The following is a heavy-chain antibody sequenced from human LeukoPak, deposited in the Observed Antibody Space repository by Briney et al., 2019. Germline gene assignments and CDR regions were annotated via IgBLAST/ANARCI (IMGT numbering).Heavy chain of an antibody. CDR3: ARDIVVVPAVDYYYYYGMDV. CDR2: ISAYNGNT. CDR1: GYTFTSYG. Sequence: ASVKVSCTASGYTFTSYGISWVRQAPGQGLEWMGWISAYNGNTNYAQKLQGRVTMTTDTSTSTAYMELRSLRSDDTAVYYCARDIVVVPAVDYYYYYGMDVWGQGTTVTVSS. J-gene: IGHJ6*02. D-gene: IGHD2-2*01. V-gene: IGHV1-18*01.